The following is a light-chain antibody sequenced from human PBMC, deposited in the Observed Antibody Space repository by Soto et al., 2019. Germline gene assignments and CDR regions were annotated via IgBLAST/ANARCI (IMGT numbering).Light chain of an antibody. CDR2: EVS. V-gene: IGLV2-23*02. CDR1: SSDVGSYNL. Sequence: QSVLTQPASVSGSPGQSITISCTGTSSDVGSYNLVSWYQQHPGKAPKLMIYEVSKRPSGVSNRISGSKSGNTTSLTNTGLQAEDEADYYCCSYAGSSSYVFGTGTKVTVL. J-gene: IGLJ1*01. CDR3: CSYAGSSSYV.